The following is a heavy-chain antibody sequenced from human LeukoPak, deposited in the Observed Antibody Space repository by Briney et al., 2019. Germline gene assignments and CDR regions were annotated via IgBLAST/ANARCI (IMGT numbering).Heavy chain of an antibody. J-gene: IGHJ4*02. CDR3: ARGDLMF. Sequence: GGSLRLSCAASGFTFSSYAMHWVRQAPGKGLEWVAVISYDGSNKYYADSVKGRFTISRDNSKNTLYLQMNGLRAEDTAVYYCARGDLMFRGGGPLVAVSS. D-gene: IGHD3-10*01. CDR2: ISYDGSNK. V-gene: IGHV3-30-3*01. CDR1: GFTFSSYA.